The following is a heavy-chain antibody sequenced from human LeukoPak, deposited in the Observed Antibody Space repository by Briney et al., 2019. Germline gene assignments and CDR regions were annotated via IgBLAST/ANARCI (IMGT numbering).Heavy chain of an antibody. J-gene: IGHJ4*02. D-gene: IGHD3-16*01. Sequence: ASVKVSCKASGGTFSSYAISWVRQAPGQGLEWMGWINPNSGGTNYAQKFQGRVTMTRDTSISTAYMELSRLRSDDTAVYYCARAGGPSYWGQGTLVTVSS. V-gene: IGHV1-2*02. CDR3: ARAGGPSY. CDR2: INPNSGGT. CDR1: GGTFSSYA.